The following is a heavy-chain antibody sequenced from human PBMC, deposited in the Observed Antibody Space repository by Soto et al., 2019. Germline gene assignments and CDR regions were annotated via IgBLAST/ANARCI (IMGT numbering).Heavy chain of an antibody. V-gene: IGHV4-30-2*01. Sequence: QVQLQESGSGLVKPSQTLSLTCAVSGGSISSGGYSWSWIRQPPGKGLEWIGYIYHSGSTYYNPSLKSRVTISMDTSMNQFSLKLNSVTAADTAVYYCARGHDANNDWGQGTLVTVSS. J-gene: IGHJ4*02. CDR3: ARGHDANND. CDR2: IYHSGST. CDR1: GGSISSGGYS. D-gene: IGHD2-8*01.